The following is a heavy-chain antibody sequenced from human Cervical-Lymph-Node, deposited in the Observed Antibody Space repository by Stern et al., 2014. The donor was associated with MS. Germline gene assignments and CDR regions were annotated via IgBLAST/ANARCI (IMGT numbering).Heavy chain of an antibody. CDR2: IYPGDSHT. CDR3: ARPAAWDSSASRVVDY. CDR1: GYRFINDW. D-gene: IGHD3-22*01. Sequence: EVQLVESGAEVKKPGESLKISCKASGYRFINDWIGWVRQMPGKGLEWMWIIYPGDSHTRSSRSFQGQVTISADKSISTAYLQWSSLKASDTAMCYCARPAAWDSSASRVVDYWGQGTLVTVSS. J-gene: IGHJ4*02. V-gene: IGHV5-51*01.